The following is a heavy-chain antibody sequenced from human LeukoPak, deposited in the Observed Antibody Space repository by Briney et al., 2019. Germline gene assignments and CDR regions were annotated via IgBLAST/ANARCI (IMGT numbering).Heavy chain of an antibody. CDR2: IYYSGST. V-gene: IGHV4-59*01. CDR3: ARVRSDYMDV. CDR1: GGSISSYY. J-gene: IGHJ6*03. Sequence: PSETLSLTCTVSGGSISSYYWSWIRQPPGKGLEYIGYIYYSGSTNYNPSLKSRLTISVDTSKNQFSLKLSSVTAADTAVYYCARVRSDYMDVWGKGTTVTVSS. D-gene: IGHD3-3*01.